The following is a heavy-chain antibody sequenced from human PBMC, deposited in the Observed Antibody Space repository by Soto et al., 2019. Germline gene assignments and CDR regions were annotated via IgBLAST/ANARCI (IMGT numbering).Heavy chain of an antibody. CDR1: GFTFSRYA. Sequence: PGGSLRLSCAASGFTFSRYAMSWVRQAPGKGLEWVSAISGSGGSTYYADSVKGRFTISRDNSKNTLYLQMNSLRAEVTAVYYCVGGLLFGDQSPIDYRGQGTLVPVSA. D-gene: IGHD3-16*02. V-gene: IGHV3-23*01. CDR3: VGGLLFGDQSPIDY. CDR2: ISGSGGST. J-gene: IGHJ4*02.